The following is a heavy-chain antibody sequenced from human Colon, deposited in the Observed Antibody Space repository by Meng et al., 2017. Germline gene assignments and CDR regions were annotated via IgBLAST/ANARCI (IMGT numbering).Heavy chain of an antibody. Sequence: VQLVESGGVLVQPGGSLRLSCAASGFTVNSNYMSWVRQPPGKGLEWIGEIPHRGSSAYNPSLKSRVSMSIDKSKNQFSLKLTSVTAADTAVYHCLRGSGGSVWGQGTLVTVSS. CDR1: GFTVNSNY. J-gene: IGHJ1*01. D-gene: IGHD3-10*01. V-gene: IGHV4-4*02. CDR2: IPHRGSS. CDR3: LRGSGGSV.